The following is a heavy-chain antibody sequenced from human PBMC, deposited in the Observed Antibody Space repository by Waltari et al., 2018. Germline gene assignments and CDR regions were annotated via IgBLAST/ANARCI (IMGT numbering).Heavy chain of an antibody. J-gene: IGHJ4*02. CDR1: GVTVGSSY. V-gene: IGHV3-53*02. Sequence: EVHLVETGGGLIQPGGSLRLSCAVSGVTVGSSYMSWVRQAPGKGLEWVSYLSAGGDTYFAGSLQGRVTISRDDSKNSLFLQMNSLSAADTAVYYCAKGTIFAGALDYWGQGALVTVSS. D-gene: IGHD3-3*02. CDR3: AKGTIFAGALDY. CDR2: LSAGGDT.